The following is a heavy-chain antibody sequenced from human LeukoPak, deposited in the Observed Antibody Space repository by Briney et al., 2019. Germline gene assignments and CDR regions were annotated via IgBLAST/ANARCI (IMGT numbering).Heavy chain of an antibody. Sequence: GGSLRLSCGASGFRLGSYSMDWVRQAPGKGLEWVSHINSGSYTIYYADSVKGRFTISRDNAGNSLYLQMNSLRDEHSTVYYCARVLLERPGIDSFDMWGQGTMVTVSS. D-gene: IGHD1-1*01. CDR2: INSGSYTI. CDR3: ARVLLERPGIDSFDM. J-gene: IGHJ3*02. CDR1: GFRLGSYS. V-gene: IGHV3-48*02.